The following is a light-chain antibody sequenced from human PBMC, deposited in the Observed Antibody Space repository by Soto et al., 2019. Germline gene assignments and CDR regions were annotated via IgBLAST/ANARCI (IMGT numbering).Light chain of an antibody. CDR1: QSVSTSF. CDR3: QQYGNSIPIT. CDR2: GAF. J-gene: IGKJ5*01. V-gene: IGKV3-20*01. Sequence: EVVLTQSPCTLSLSPGERATLSCRASQSVSTSFLAWYQQKPGQAPRLLIYGAFSRATGIPDRFSGSGSGTDFTLTISRLEPEDFAVYYCQQYGNSIPITFGQGTRLEIK.